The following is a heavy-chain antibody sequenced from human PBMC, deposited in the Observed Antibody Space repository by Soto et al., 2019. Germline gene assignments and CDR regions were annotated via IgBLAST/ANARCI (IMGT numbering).Heavy chain of an antibody. CDR2: INAGNGNT. Sequence: ASVKVSCKASGYTLTSYAMHWVRQAPGQRLEWMGWINAGNGNTKYSQKFQGRVTITRDTSASTAYMELSGLRSEDTAVYYCARAYGSGWQHFYYYYGMDVWGQGTTVTVSS. D-gene: IGHD6-19*01. J-gene: IGHJ6*02. V-gene: IGHV1-3*01. CDR3: ARAYGSGWQHFYYYYGMDV. CDR1: GYTLTSYA.